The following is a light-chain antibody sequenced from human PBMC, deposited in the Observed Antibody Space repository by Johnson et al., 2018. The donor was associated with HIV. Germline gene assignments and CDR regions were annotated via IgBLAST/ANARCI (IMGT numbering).Light chain of an antibody. J-gene: IGLJ1*01. CDR3: GTWDSSLSAGGYV. CDR2: GND. V-gene: IGLV1-51*02. CDR1: SSNIGAGYD. Sequence: QSLLTQPPSVSGAPGQRVTISCPGSSSNIGAGYDVHWYQQFPGTAPKLLIYGNDRRPSGIPDRFSASKSGTSATLAITGLQTGDEADYFCGTWDSSLSAGGYVFRTGTKVTVL.